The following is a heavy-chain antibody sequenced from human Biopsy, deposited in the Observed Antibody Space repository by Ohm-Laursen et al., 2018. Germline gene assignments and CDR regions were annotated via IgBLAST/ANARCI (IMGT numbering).Heavy chain of an antibody. Sequence: TLSLTCSVSGASVKTSGYFWAWIRQRPGKGLEWIGYISYNERTHYNPSLTSRPAISLDTSNNRISLQLRSVSVADTAVYYCVREPKTGTAEAWYFDLWGRGSPVTVPS. J-gene: IGHJ2*01. D-gene: IGHD3-9*01. CDR1: GASVKTSGYF. V-gene: IGHV4-31*03. CDR3: VREPKTGTAEAWYFDL. CDR2: ISYNERT.